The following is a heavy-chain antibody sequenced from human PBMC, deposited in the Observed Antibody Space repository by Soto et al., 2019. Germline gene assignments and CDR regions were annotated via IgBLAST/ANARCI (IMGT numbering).Heavy chain of an antibody. CDR2: IYYSGST. CDR1: GGSISSGGYY. CDR3: ARDRGTVTQYYFDY. V-gene: IGHV4-31*03. J-gene: IGHJ4*02. Sequence: PSETLSLTCTVSGGSISSGGYYWSCIRQHPGKGLEWIGYIYYSGSTYYNPSLKSRVTISVDTSKNQFSLKLSSVTAADTAVYYCARDRGTVTQYYFDYWGQGTLVTVSS. D-gene: IGHD4-17*01.